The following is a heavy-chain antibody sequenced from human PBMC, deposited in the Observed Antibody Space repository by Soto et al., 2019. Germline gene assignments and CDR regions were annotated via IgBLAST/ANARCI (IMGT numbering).Heavy chain of an antibody. CDR3: ASSGGYCSSTSCRQFYYYGMDV. CDR2: ISPHTGGT. Sequence: GASVKVSCKASGYTFNRYYMHWVRQAPGPGLEWMGWISPHTGGTTYAQKFQGRVTMTRDTSVSTAFMELSRLGSDDTAVYYCASSGGYCSSTSCRQFYYYGMDVWGQGTTVTVSS. CDR1: GYTFNRYY. V-gene: IGHV1-2*02. D-gene: IGHD2-2*01. J-gene: IGHJ6*02.